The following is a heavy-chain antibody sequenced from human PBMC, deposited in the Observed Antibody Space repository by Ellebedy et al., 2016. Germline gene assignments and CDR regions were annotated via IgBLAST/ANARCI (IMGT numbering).Heavy chain of an antibody. CDR3: ARDRRYCSSTSCYYYGMDV. V-gene: IGHV3-53*01. CDR1: GFSVSSND. D-gene: IGHD2-2*01. CDR2: LHGGGTS. Sequence: GESLKISXAASGFSVSSNDMSWVRQAPGKGLELVSLLHGGGTSYYADSVKGRFTISRDNAKNSLYLQMNSLRDEDTAVYYCARDRRYCSSTSCYYYGMDVWGQGTTVTVSS. J-gene: IGHJ6*02.